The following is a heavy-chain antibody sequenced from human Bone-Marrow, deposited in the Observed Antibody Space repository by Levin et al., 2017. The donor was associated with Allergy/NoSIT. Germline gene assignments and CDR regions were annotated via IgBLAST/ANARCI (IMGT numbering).Heavy chain of an antibody. CDR2: VSSRSTFI. J-gene: IGHJ4*02. D-gene: IGHD1-20*01. CDR1: GFTFSSYT. Sequence: AGGSLRLSCAASGFTFSSYTMSWVRQAPGKGLEWVSSVSSRSTFIHYADSLKGRFTISRDNVQSSLSLQMNRLRDEDTAVYYCVRESLTAALFDYWGQGTLVTVSS. CDR3: VRESLTAALFDY. V-gene: IGHV3-21*01.